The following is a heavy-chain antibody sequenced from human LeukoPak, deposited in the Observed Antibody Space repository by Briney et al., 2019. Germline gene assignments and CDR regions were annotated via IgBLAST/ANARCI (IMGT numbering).Heavy chain of an antibody. V-gene: IGHV3-23*01. CDR2: IVGDSSSI. D-gene: IGHD1-7*01. CDR1: GFTFSKYA. Sequence: GGSLRLSCAASGFTFSKYAMNWVRQAPGKGLEWVSGIVGDSSSIFYEDSVRGRFTISRGNSKNTLYLQMNSLRAEDTAVYYCAKDGIAGNSIWDYFEYWGQGDLVIVSS. CDR3: AKDGIAGNSIWDYFEY. J-gene: IGHJ4*02.